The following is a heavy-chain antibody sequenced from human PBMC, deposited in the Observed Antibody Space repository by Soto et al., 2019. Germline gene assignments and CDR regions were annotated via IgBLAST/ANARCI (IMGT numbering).Heavy chain of an antibody. V-gene: IGHV4-34*01. CDR2: VNHSGRT. CDR3: AGVGRGYSYGATDY. J-gene: IGHJ4*02. D-gene: IGHD5-18*01. CDR1: GGACGGYY. Sequence: SEALSVTWGVEGGACGGYYCSWIRQCPGKGLEWIGEVNHSGRTNYNPSLKRRVTISVDTSQNQFSLKLGSVTAPDPAVYYCAGVGRGYSYGATDYWGQGTLVTASS.